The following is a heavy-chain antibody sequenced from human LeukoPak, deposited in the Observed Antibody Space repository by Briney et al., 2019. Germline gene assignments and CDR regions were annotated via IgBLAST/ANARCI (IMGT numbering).Heavy chain of an antibody. J-gene: IGHJ5*02. CDR3: AREAPFYDSSGYYYPDWLDL. CDR1: GFTLSTYE. CDR2: FSSSGNTQ. V-gene: IGHV3-48*03. D-gene: IGHD3-22*01. Sequence: QPGGSLRLSCAASGFTLSTYEMNWVRQAPGKGLEWVSYFSSSGNTQYYSDSVEGRFSISRDNVKNSLYLQMNSLRAEDTGIYYCAREAPFYDSSGYYYPDWLDLWGQGTLVTVSS.